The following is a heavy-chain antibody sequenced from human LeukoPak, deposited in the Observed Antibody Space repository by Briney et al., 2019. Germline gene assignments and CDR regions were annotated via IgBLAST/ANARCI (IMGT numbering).Heavy chain of an antibody. CDR1: GFIFSSYA. J-gene: IGHJ6*03. V-gene: IGHV3-30-3*01. CDR3: TTDPDIAAAGPNGSYMDV. CDR2: ISYDGSNK. Sequence: GRSLRLSCAASGFIFSSYAMHWVRQAPGKGLEWVAVISYDGSNKYYADSVKGRFTISRDDSKNTLYLQMNSLKTEDTAVYYCTTDPDIAAAGPNGSYMDVWGKGTTVTVSS. D-gene: IGHD6-13*01.